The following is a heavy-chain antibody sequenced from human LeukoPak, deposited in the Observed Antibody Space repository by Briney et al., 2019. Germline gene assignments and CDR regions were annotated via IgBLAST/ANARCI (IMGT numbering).Heavy chain of an antibody. CDR2: INSDGNTT. CDR3: ARDGYHYYGSGTYFGYYYMDV. Sequence: GGSLRLSCAASGFTLSSHWMHWVRQAPGKGLVWVSRINSDGNTTSYADSVKGRFTISRDNAKNTLYLQMNSLRAEDTAVYYCARDGYHYYGSGTYFGYYYMDVWGKGTTVTISS. J-gene: IGHJ6*03. D-gene: IGHD3-10*01. V-gene: IGHV3-74*01. CDR1: GFTLSSHW.